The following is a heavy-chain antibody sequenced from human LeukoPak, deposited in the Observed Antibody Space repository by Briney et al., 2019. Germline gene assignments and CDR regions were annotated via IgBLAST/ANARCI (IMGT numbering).Heavy chain of an antibody. J-gene: IGHJ4*02. CDR3: ARDLDYGDSEGFDY. V-gene: IGHV1-18*01. Sequence: ASVKVSCKASGYTFTSYGLSWVRQAPGQGLEWMGWISAYNGDTNYAQKLQGRVIMTTDTSTSTAYMEPRSLRSDDTAVYYCARDLDYGDSEGFDYWGQGTLVTVSS. CDR1: GYTFTSYG. D-gene: IGHD4-17*01. CDR2: ISAYNGDT.